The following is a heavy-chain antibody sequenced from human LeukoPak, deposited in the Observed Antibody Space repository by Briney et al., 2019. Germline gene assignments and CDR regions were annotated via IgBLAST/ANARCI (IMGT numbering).Heavy chain of an antibody. Sequence: PGGSLRLSCAASGFTFSSYGMHWVRQAPGKGLEWVAVIWYDGSNKYYADSVKGRFTISRDNSKNTLYLQMNSLRAENTAVYYCARGWGALLSWGQGTLVTVSS. V-gene: IGHV3-33*01. CDR2: IWYDGSNK. CDR3: ARGWGALLS. CDR1: GFTFSSYG. J-gene: IGHJ4*02. D-gene: IGHD1-26*01.